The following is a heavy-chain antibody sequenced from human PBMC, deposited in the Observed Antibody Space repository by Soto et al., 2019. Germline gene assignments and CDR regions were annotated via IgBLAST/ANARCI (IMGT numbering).Heavy chain of an antibody. D-gene: IGHD7-27*01. V-gene: IGHV4-30-4*01. CDR3: ARGRYCLTGTCFPKWFDS. CDR2: IYKSATT. Sequence: SETLSLTCSVSGDSISNLDYFWAWIRQPPGQALEYIGYIYKSATTYYNPSFESRVAISVDTSKSQFSLNVTSVTAAYTAVYFCARGRYCLTGTCFPKWFDSWGQGALVTVS. J-gene: IGHJ5*01. CDR1: GDSISNLDYF.